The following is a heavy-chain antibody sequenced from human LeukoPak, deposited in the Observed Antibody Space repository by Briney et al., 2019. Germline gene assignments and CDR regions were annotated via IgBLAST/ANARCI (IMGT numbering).Heavy chain of an antibody. CDR1: GYTFTSYA. J-gene: IGHJ4*02. D-gene: IGHD3-22*01. CDR3: ARDLDMSYYYDSSGYYGY. CDR2: INTNTGNP. V-gene: IGHV7-4-1*02. Sequence: ASVKVSCKASGYTFTSYAMNWVRQAPGQGLEWMGWINTNTGNPTYAQGFTGRFVFSLDTSVSTAYLQISSLKAEDTAVYYCARDLDMSYYYDSSGYYGYWGQGTLVTVSS.